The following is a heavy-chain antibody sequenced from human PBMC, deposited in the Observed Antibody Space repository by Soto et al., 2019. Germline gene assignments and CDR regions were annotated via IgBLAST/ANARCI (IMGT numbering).Heavy chain of an antibody. CDR1: GFTFSSYG. D-gene: IGHD1-7*01. V-gene: IGHV3-30*18. Sequence: PGGSLRLSCAASGFTFSSYGMHWVRQAPGKGLEWVAVISYDGSNKYYADSVKGRFTISRDNSKNTLYLQMNSLRAEDTAVYYCAKDRGTGTTAYYYYGMDVWGQGTTVTVS. J-gene: IGHJ6*02. CDR2: ISYDGSNK. CDR3: AKDRGTGTTAYYYYGMDV.